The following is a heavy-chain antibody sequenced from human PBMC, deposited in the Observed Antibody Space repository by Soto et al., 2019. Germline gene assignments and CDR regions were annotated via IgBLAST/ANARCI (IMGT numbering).Heavy chain of an antibody. CDR3: ASGYYDILTGRDTKYYFDY. J-gene: IGHJ4*02. CDR1: GDSIINGDYY. Sequence: QVQLQESGPGLVKPSQTLSLTCTVSGDSIINGDYYWSWIRQPPGKGLEWIGYIYYSGNTYYNPSLQSRVMISVDTSKNQFSLNLSSVTAADTAVYYCASGYYDILTGRDTKYYFDYWGQGALVTVSS. V-gene: IGHV4-30-4*01. D-gene: IGHD3-9*01. CDR2: IYYSGNT.